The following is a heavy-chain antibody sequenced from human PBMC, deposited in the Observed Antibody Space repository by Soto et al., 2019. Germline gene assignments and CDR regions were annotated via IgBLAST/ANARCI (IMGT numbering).Heavy chain of an antibody. CDR1: GYSFTNYW. J-gene: IGHJ6*02. CDR2: IDPTDSHP. Sequence: PGESLKISCEASGYSFTNYWINWVRQMPGKGLEWMGRIDPTDSHPNYSPSFQGHVTVSVDRSISTAYLQWSSLKASDSAVYYCTRGGTTLPLDVRGQGTTVTVSS. V-gene: IGHV5-10-1*01. CDR3: TRGGTTLPLDV. D-gene: IGHD2-2*01.